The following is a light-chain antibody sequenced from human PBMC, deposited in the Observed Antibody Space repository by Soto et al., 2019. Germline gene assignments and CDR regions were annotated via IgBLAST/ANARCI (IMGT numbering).Light chain of an antibody. CDR2: GAS. CDR3: QQYNSYWT. J-gene: IGKJ1*01. CDR1: QSVRSN. V-gene: IGKV3D-15*01. Sequence: EKGMTQSPATLSVSPGDRATLYCRANQSVRSNLAWYQQRPGQAPRLLIYGASNRATGIPARFSGSGSGTEFTLTISSLQPDDFATYYCQQYNSYWTFGQGTKVDIK.